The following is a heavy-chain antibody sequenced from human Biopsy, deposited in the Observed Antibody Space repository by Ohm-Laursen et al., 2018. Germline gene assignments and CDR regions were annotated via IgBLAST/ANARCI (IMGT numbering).Heavy chain of an antibody. CDR1: GFTFGDYA. CDR2: IKSKAYGGTT. J-gene: IGHJ4*02. V-gene: IGHV3-49*03. D-gene: IGHD2-21*02. CDR3: TRATCGGDCYTFDY. Sequence: SLRLSCAASGFTFGDYAMSWFRQAPGTGLEWVGFIKSKAYGGTTEYAASVKGRFTISRDDSKSIAYLQMNSLKTEDTAVYYCTRATCGGDCYTFDYWGQGTLVTVSS.